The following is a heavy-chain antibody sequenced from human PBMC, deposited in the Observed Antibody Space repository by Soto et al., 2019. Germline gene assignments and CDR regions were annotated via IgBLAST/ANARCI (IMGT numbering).Heavy chain of an antibody. J-gene: IGHJ6*02. CDR2: IIPIFGTA. D-gene: IGHD3-22*01. CDR1: GGTFSSYA. Sequence: GASVKVSCKASGGTFSSYAISWVRQAPGQGLEWMGGIIPIFGTANYAQKFQGRVTITADESTSTAYMELSSLRSEDTAVYYCARPSITPGRTSDGSSGYYPYYYYYGMDVWGQGTTVTVSS. CDR3: ARPSITPGRTSDGSSGYYPYYYYYGMDV. V-gene: IGHV1-69*13.